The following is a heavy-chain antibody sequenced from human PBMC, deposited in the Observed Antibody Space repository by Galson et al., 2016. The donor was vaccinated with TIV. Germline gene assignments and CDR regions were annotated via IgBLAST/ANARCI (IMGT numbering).Heavy chain of an antibody. J-gene: IGHJ4*02. CDR3: AKPGRGVGVSGGFDY. Sequence: SLRLSCAASGFTFSNYGMYWVRQAPGKGLEWVSSISGYDSGTYYADSVKGRFTISRDNSKNTLYLQRNSLRAEDTAVYWCAKPGRGVGVSGGFDYWGQGTLVTVSS. CDR2: ISGYDSGT. D-gene: IGHD1-26*01. CDR1: GFTFSNYG. V-gene: IGHV3-23*01.